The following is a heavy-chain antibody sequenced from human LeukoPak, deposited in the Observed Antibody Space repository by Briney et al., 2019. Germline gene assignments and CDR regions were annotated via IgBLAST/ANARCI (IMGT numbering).Heavy chain of an antibody. Sequence: ASVKVSCKASGGTFSSYAISWVRQAPGQGLEWMGRIIPIFGTANYAQKFQSRVTITTDESTSTAYMELSSLRSEDTAVYYCARDLFPQYCSGGSCYSSSGYYFDYWRQGTMLTVS. CDR3: ARDLFPQYCSGGSCYSSSGYYFDY. J-gene: IGHJ4*02. V-gene: IGHV1-69*05. CDR2: IIPIFGTA. D-gene: IGHD2-15*01. CDR1: GGTFSSYA.